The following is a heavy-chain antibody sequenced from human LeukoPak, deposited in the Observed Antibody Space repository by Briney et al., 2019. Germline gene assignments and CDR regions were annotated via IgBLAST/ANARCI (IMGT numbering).Heavy chain of an antibody. CDR2: ISSSGSTI. Sequence: GSLRLSCAASGFTFSDYYMSWIRQAPGKGLEWVSYISSSGSTIYYADSVKGRFTISRDNAKNSLYLQMNSLRAEDTAVYYCARDYYYDSSGYLAVNWFDPWGQGTLVTVSS. CDR1: GFTFSDYY. D-gene: IGHD3-22*01. J-gene: IGHJ5*02. V-gene: IGHV3-11*04. CDR3: ARDYYYDSSGYLAVNWFDP.